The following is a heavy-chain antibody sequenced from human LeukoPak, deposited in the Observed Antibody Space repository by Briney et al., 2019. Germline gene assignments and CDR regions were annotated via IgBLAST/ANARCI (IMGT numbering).Heavy chain of an antibody. J-gene: IGHJ3*02. CDR2: IYPGDSDT. D-gene: IGHD3-10*01. CDR1: GYSFTNYW. V-gene: IGHV5-51*01. Sequence: GESLKISCKGSGYSFTNYWIGWVRQMPGKGLDWMGIIYPGDSDTRYSPSFQGQVTMSADKSISTAYLQWSTLKASDTAIYYCASSMVRGATTFDAFAIWGQGTMATV. CDR3: ASSMVRGATTFDAFAI.